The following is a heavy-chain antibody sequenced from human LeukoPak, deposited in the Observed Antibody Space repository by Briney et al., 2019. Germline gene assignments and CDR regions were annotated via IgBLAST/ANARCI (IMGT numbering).Heavy chain of an antibody. CDR2: ISYDGSNK. CDR1: GFTFSSYA. Sequence: GGSLRLSCAASGFTFSSYAMHWVRQAPGKGLEWVAVISYDGSNKYYADSVKGRFTISRDNSKNTLYLQMNSLRAEDTAVYYCAGYDILTGYGYWGQGTLVTVSS. V-gene: IGHV3-30*04. CDR3: AGYDILTGYGY. J-gene: IGHJ4*02. D-gene: IGHD3-9*01.